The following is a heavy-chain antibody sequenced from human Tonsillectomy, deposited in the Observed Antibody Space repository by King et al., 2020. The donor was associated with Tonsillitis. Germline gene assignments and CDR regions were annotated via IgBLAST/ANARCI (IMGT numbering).Heavy chain of an antibody. CDR1: GFTFSSYG. CDR2: LWYVGSSK. Sequence: QLVQSGGGVVQPGRSLRLSCAASGFTFSSYGMHWVRQAPGKGLEWVAVLWYVGSSKYYADSVKVRFTISRDNSKNTQYLQMNSLRAEDTAMYYCARVLYGSGILDLYYFDYWGQGTLVTVSS. J-gene: IGHJ4*02. CDR3: ARVLYGSGILDLYYFDY. D-gene: IGHD3-10*01. V-gene: IGHV3-33*01.